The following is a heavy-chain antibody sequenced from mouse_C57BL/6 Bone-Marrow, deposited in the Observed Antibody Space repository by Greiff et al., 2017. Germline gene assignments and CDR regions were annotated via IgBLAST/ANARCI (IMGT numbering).Heavy chain of an antibody. Sequence: VQLQQSVAELVRPGASVKLSCTASGFNIKNTYMHWVKQRPEQGLAWIGRIDPANGNTKYTQKFKGKATLTADTSSTTAYLQLTSLTSVDTAIFYGARWGVSTMGDWYGMDYWGQGTPVTVS. D-gene: IGHD1-1*02. CDR3: ARWGVSTMGDWYGMDY. CDR1: GFNIKNTY. J-gene: IGHJ4*01. V-gene: IGHV14-3*01. CDR2: IDPANGNT.